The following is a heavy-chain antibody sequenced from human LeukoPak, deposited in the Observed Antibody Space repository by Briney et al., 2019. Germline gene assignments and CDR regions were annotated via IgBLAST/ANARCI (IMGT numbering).Heavy chain of an antibody. CDR3: AKDRQYDFWSGYPYYFDY. CDR2: ISGSGGST. CDR1: GFTFSSYA. D-gene: IGHD3-3*01. V-gene: IGHV3-23*01. J-gene: IGHJ4*02. Sequence: PGGSLRLSCAASGFTFSSYAMSWVRRAPGKGLEGVSAISGSGGSTYYADSVKGRFTISRDNSKNTLYLQMNSLRAEDTAVYYCAKDRQYDFWSGYPYYFDYWGQGTLVTVSS.